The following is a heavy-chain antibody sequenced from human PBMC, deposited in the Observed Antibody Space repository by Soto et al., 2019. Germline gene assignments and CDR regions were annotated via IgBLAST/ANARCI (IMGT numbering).Heavy chain of an antibody. J-gene: IGHJ4*02. D-gene: IGHD3-9*01. CDR3: AHSLLRYFDWLPILFDY. CDR2: IYWDDDK. CDR1: GFSLSTSGVG. Sequence: SGPTLVNPTPTLTLTCTFSGFSLSTSGVGVGWIRQPPGKALEWLALIYWDDDKRYSPSLKSRLTITKDTSKNQVVLTMTNMDPVDTATYYCAHSLLRYFDWLPILFDYWGQGTLVTVSS. V-gene: IGHV2-5*02.